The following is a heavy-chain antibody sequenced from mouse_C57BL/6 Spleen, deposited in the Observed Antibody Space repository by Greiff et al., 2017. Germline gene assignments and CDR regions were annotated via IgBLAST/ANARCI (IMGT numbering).Heavy chain of an antibody. Sequence: QVQLQQPGAELVRPGSSVKLSCKASGYTFTSYWMHWVKQRPIQGLEWIGNIDPSDSETHYNQKFKDKDTLTVDKSSSTAYMQLSSLTSEDSAVYYCARGHYYGSSYPYYAMDYWGQGTSVTVSS. V-gene: IGHV1-52*01. CDR1: GYTFTSYW. CDR2: IDPSDSET. D-gene: IGHD1-1*01. J-gene: IGHJ4*01. CDR3: ARGHYYGSSYPYYAMDY.